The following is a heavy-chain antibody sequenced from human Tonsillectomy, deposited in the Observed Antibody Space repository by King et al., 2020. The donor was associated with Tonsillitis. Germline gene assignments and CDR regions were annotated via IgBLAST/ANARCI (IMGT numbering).Heavy chain of an antibody. D-gene: IGHD4-23*01. V-gene: IGHV3-30-3*01. Sequence: HVQLVESGGGVVKPGRSLRLSCAASGFTFSSYAMHWVRQAPGKGLEWVAVISYDGSDKYYADSVKGRFTISRDNSKNTLYLQMNSLRAEDTTVYYCARVRGGNYYYYYGMDVWGQGTTVTVSS. CDR1: GFTFSSYA. J-gene: IGHJ6*02. CDR3: ARVRGGNYYYYYGMDV. CDR2: ISYDGSDK.